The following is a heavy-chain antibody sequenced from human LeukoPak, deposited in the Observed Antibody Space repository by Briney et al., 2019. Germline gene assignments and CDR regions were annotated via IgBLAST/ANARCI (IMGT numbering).Heavy chain of an antibody. D-gene: IGHD2-15*01. J-gene: IGHJ4*02. CDR2: ISAYNGNT. CDR1: GYTFTSYG. Sequence: GASVKVSCKASGYTFTSYGISWVRQAPGQGLEWMGLISAYNGNTNYAQKLQGRVTMTTDTSTSTAYMELRSLRSDDTAVYYCARDGYCSGGSCYFIAVAGDYWGQGTLVTVSS. CDR3: ARDGYCSGGSCYFIAVAGDY. V-gene: IGHV1-18*01.